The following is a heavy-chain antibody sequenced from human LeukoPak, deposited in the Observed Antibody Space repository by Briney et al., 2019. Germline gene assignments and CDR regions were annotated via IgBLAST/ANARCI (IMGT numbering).Heavy chain of an antibody. J-gene: IGHJ3*02. CDR2: IYTSGST. V-gene: IGHV4-4*07. Sequence: PSETLSLTCTVSGGSISSYYWSWIRQPAGKGLEWIGRIYTSGSTNYSPSLKSRVTMSVDTSKNQFSLKLSSVTAADTAVYYCARSSGYCSSTSCYGGAFDIWGQGTMVTVSS. CDR1: GGSISSYY. D-gene: IGHD2-2*01. CDR3: ARSSGYCSSTSCYGGAFDI.